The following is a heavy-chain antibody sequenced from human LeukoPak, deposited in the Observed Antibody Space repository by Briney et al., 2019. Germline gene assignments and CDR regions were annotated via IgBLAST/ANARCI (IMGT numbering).Heavy chain of an antibody. V-gene: IGHV4-39*07. D-gene: IGHD6-19*01. Sequence: SETLSLTCTVSGGSISSSSYYWGWIRQPPGKGLEWIGSIYHSGSSYYNPSLKSRVTISVDTSKNQFSLKLRSVTAADTAVYHCARAETYSSGWYDPFFDYWGQGTLVTVST. CDR1: GGSISSSSYY. CDR3: ARAETYSSGWYDPFFDY. J-gene: IGHJ4*02. CDR2: IYHSGSS.